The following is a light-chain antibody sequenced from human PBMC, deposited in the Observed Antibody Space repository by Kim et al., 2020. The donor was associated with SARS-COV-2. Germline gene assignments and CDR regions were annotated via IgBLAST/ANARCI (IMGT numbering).Light chain of an antibody. Sequence: ALGQQVRITGQGDSPITYYTTWFQQKPGQAPIVVFYCKNNRPSGIPDRFSGSSSGNTASLTITATQAGDEADYYCNSRDNNDNVLFGGGTRLTVL. V-gene: IGLV3-19*01. CDR3: NSRDNNDNVL. CDR1: SPITYY. CDR2: CKN. J-gene: IGLJ2*01.